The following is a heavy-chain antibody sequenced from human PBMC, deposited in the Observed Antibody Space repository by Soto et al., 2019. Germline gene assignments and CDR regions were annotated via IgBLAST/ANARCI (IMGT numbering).Heavy chain of an antibody. Sequence: QVQLQQWGAGLLKPSETLSLTCAVYGGSFSGYYWNWIRQPPGKGLEWIGEINHSGSTNYKPSVKSRVTISVDTSKNQFSLKLSSVTAADTAVYYCARGWGRIFDYWGQGTLVTVSS. D-gene: IGHD7-27*01. V-gene: IGHV4-34*01. CDR2: INHSGST. J-gene: IGHJ4*02. CDR3: ARGWGRIFDY. CDR1: GGSFSGYY.